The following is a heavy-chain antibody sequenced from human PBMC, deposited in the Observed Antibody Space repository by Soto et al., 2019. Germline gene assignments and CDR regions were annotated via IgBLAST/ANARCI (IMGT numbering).Heavy chain of an antibody. CDR3: AKDLGQWLVKGFDP. V-gene: IGHV3-9*01. Sequence: EVQLVESGGGLVQPGRSLRLSCAASGFTFDDYAMHWVRQAPGKGLEWVSGISWNSGSIGYADSVKGRFTISRDNAKNSLYLQMNSLRAEDTALYYCAKDLGQWLVKGFDPWGQGTLVTVSS. D-gene: IGHD6-19*01. J-gene: IGHJ5*02. CDR2: ISWNSGSI. CDR1: GFTFDDYA.